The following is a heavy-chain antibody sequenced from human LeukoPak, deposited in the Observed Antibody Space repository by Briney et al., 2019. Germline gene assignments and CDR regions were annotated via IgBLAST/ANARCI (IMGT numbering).Heavy chain of an antibody. D-gene: IGHD1-14*01. V-gene: IGHV3-7*01. J-gene: IGHJ5*02. CDR3: ARDKAYNSFDL. Sequence: PGGSLRLSCAASGFTFSTSWMTWVRQAPGKGLEWVANIKEDGGAKNYVDFVKGRFTISRDNAKNALYLQMNSLRVEDTAVYYCARDKAYNSFDLWGQGTLVIVSS. CDR2: IKEDGGAK. CDR1: GFTFSTSW.